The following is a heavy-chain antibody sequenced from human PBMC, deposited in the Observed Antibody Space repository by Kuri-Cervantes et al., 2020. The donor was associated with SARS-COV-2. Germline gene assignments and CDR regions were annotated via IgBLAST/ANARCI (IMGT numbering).Heavy chain of an antibody. CDR2: IYYSGST. V-gene: IGHV4-59*01. J-gene: IGHJ4*02. CDR1: GGSISSYY. Sequence: SETLSLTCTVSGGSISSYYWSWIRQPPGKGLEWIGYIYYSGSTNYDPSLKSRVTISVDTSKNQFSLKLSSVTAADTAVYYCARAGYYFDYWGQGTLVTVSS. CDR3: ARAGYYFDY.